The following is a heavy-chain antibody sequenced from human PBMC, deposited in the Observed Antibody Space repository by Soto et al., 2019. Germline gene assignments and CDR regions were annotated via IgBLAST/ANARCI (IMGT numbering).Heavy chain of an antibody. CDR1: GYSFTSYW. CDR3: ARPPIDRDGYNLLTQTDY. V-gene: IGHV5-51*01. CDR2: IYPGDSDT. D-gene: IGHD5-12*01. Sequence: EVQLVQSGAEVKKPGESLKISCKGSGYSFTSYWIGWVRQMPGKGLEWMGIIYPGDSDTRYSPSFQGQVTISADKSISTAYLQWSSLKASDTAMYYCARPPIDRDGYNLLTQTDYWGQGTLVTVSS. J-gene: IGHJ4*02.